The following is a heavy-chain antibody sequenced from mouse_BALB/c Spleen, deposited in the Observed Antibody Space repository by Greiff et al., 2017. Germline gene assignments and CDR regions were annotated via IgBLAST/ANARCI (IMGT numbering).Heavy chain of an antibody. Sequence: DVKLVESGGGLVKPGGSLKLSCAASGFTFSSYTMSWVRQTPEKRLEWVATISSGGSYTYYPDSVKGRFTISRDNAKNTLYLQMSSLKSEDTAMYYCTRSSRTWFAYWGQGTLVTVSA. CDR1: GFTFSSYT. J-gene: IGHJ3*01. D-gene: IGHD1-1*01. CDR2: ISSGGSYT. CDR3: TRSSRTWFAY. V-gene: IGHV5-6-4*01.